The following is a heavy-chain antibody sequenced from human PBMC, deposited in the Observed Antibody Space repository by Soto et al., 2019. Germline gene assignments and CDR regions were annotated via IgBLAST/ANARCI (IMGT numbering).Heavy chain of an antibody. V-gene: IGHV4-59*01. CDR2: IYYSGST. Sequence: SETLSLTCTVSGGSISSYYWSWIRQPPGKGLEWIGYIYYSGSTNYNPSLKSRVTISVDTSKNQFSLKLSSVTAADTAVYYCARGDTAMDFNWFDPWGQGTLVPVSS. CDR3: ARGDTAMDFNWFDP. CDR1: GGSISSYY. D-gene: IGHD5-18*01. J-gene: IGHJ5*02.